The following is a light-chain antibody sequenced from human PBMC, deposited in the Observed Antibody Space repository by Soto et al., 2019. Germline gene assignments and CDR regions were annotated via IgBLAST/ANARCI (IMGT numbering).Light chain of an antibody. J-gene: IGKJ1*01. Sequence: ESMLTQSPGTLSLSPGERATLSCRASQSVSNNYLAWYQQKPGQAPRLLIYGASNRATGIPDRFSGSGSGTDFTLTISRLEPEDFAVYYCQQYGSSGTFGHGTTVHI. CDR2: GAS. V-gene: IGKV3-20*01. CDR3: QQYGSSGT. CDR1: QSVSNNY.